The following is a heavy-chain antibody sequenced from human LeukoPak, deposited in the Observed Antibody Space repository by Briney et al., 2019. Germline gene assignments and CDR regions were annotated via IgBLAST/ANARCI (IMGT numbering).Heavy chain of an antibody. Sequence: GGSLRLSCAASGFTFSSYAVSWVRQAPGKGLEWVSAISGSGGSTYYADSVKGRFTISRDNSKNTLYLQMNSLRAEDTAVYYCAKVRCCSSSLEYYFDYWGQGTLVTVSS. D-gene: IGHD6-13*01. CDR3: AKVRCCSSSLEYYFDY. CDR2: ISGSGGST. V-gene: IGHV3-23*01. J-gene: IGHJ4*02. CDR1: GFTFSSYA.